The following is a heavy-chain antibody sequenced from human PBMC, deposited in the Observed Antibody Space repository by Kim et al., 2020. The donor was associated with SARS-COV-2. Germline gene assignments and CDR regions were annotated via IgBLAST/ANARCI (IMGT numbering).Heavy chain of an antibody. V-gene: IGHV3-7*01. CDR3: ARDPTYDRSDRHGTMGG. J-gene: IGHJ4*02. CDR1: GFTFSSYW. D-gene: IGHD3-22*01. Sequence: GGSLRLSCAASGFTFSSYWMSWVRQAPGKGLEWVANIKKDGSEKYYVDSVKGRFTISRDNAKNSLYLQMNSLRAEDTAVYYCARDPTYDRSDRHGTMGGWGQGTLVTVSS. CDR2: IKKDGSEK.